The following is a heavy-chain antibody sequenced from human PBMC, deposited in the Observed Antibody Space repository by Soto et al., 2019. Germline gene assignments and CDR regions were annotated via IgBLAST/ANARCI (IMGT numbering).Heavy chain of an antibody. CDR1: GFTFGSHW. D-gene: IGHD3-22*01. J-gene: IGHJ4*02. Sequence: GGSVRLSCAASGFTFGSHWMHWVRQAPGKGLVWVSRINTDGSTTTYADSVKGRFTISRDNARNTLYLQMDSLRGEDTAVYYCARFGTYYDTSGYLYWGQGALVTVSS. CDR3: ARFGTYYDTSGYLY. V-gene: IGHV3-74*01. CDR2: INTDGSTT.